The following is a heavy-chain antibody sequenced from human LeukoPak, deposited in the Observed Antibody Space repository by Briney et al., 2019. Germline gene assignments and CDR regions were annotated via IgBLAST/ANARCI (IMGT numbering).Heavy chain of an antibody. V-gene: IGHV3-23*01. CDR3: AKRHYDNPWRGAFDI. J-gene: IGHJ3*02. D-gene: IGHD3-22*01. CDR2: ISGSGGST. CDR1: GFAFSSYA. Sequence: GGSLRLSCAASGFAFSSYAMSWVRQAPGKGLEWVSAISGSGGSTYYADSVKGRFTISRDNSKNTLYLQMNSLRAEDTAVYYCAKRHYDNPWRGAFDIWGQGTMVTVSS.